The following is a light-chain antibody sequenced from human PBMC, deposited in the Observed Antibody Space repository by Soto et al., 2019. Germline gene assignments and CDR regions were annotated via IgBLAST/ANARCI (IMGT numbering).Light chain of an antibody. Sequence: DIQMTQSPSSLSASVGDRVTITCRASHNIRNYLNWYQQRPGKTPNLLVYAASNLRGGVPSRFSGSGSGTVFILTINSLQPEDFATYYCKQIQSTSSYTFGQGTRWDIK. CDR3: KQIQSTSSYT. CDR2: AAS. V-gene: IGKV1-39*01. CDR1: HNIRNY. J-gene: IGKJ2*01.